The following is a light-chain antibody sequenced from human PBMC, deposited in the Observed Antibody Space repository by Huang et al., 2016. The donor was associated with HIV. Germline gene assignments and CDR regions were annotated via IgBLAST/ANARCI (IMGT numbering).Light chain of an antibody. CDR2: GAS. J-gene: IGKJ1*01. V-gene: IGKV1-39*01. CDR1: QSISSF. Sequence: DIQMTQSPSSLSASVGDRVTITCRASQSISSFLNWYQQKPGKAPKLLIYGASGLQSGVPSRFSGSGSGTDFTLTISSLQPEDFATYYCQQSYSSLWTFGQGTKVEIK. CDR3: QQSYSSLWT.